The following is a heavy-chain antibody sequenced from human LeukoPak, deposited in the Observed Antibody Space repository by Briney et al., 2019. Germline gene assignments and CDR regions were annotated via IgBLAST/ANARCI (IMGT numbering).Heavy chain of an antibody. CDR1: GFTFSSYG. D-gene: IGHD5-18*01. CDR2: ISGSGGST. CDR3: ARVRYGYTFDY. V-gene: IGHV3-23*01. Sequence: GGTLRLSCAASGFTFSSYGMSWVRQAPGKGLEWVSAISGSGGSTYYADSVKGRFTISRDNSKNTLYLQMNSLRAEDTAVYYCARVRYGYTFDYWGQGTLVTVSS. J-gene: IGHJ4*02.